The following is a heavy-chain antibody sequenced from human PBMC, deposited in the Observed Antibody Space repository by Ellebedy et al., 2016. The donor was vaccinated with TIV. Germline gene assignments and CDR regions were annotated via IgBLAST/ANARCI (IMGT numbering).Heavy chain of an antibody. D-gene: IGHD6-13*01. Sequence: SETLSLTXTVSGGSISSSSYYWGWIRQPPGKGLEWIGSIYYSGSTYYNPSLKSRVTISVDTSKNQFSLKLSSVTAADTAVYYCARGQQPPLDYWGQGTLVTVSS. J-gene: IGHJ4*02. V-gene: IGHV4-39*07. CDR2: IYYSGST. CDR3: ARGQQPPLDY. CDR1: GGSISSSSYY.